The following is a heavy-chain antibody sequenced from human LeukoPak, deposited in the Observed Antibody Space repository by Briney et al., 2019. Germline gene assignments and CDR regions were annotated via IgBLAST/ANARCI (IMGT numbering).Heavy chain of an antibody. CDR2: ISGSGGGT. CDR3: ATPNSGSYYGAFDI. J-gene: IGHJ3*02. CDR1: GFTFSSCA. V-gene: IGHV3-23*01. Sequence: GGSLRLSCAASGFTFSSCAMSWVRQAPGQGLEWVSGISGSGGGTYYADSVKGRFTISRDNSKNTLYLQMNSLRAEDTAVYYCATPNSGSYYGAFDIWGQGTMVTVSS. D-gene: IGHD1-26*01.